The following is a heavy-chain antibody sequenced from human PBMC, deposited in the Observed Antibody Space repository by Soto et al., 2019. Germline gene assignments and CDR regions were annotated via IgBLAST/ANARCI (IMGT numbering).Heavy chain of an antibody. J-gene: IGHJ4*02. CDR1: GLIFSNYW. CDR3: ARGGRIAAAASVD. V-gene: IGHV3-74*01. Sequence: EVQLVESGGDLVQPGGSLRLSCAVSGLIFSNYWMHWVRQAPGKGLVWVSRINSDGSSTDYADSVKGRFTISRDNAKNTLFLQMNSLRAEDTAVYYCARGGRIAAAASVDWGQGTLVTVSS. D-gene: IGHD6-25*01. CDR2: INSDGSST.